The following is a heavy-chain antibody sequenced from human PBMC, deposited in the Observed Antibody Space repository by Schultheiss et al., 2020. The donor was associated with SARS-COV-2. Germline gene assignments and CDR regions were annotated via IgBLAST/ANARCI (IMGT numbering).Heavy chain of an antibody. Sequence: GGSLRLSCAASGFTFSSYWMHWVRQAPGKGLVWVSSISDGDGRTYYADSVKGRFTISRDNSKNTLYLQMNSLRAEDTAVYYCASGVVITDYYYYYGMDVWGQGTTVTVSS. D-gene: IGHD3-3*01. V-gene: IGHV3-74*01. CDR3: ASGVVITDYYYYYGMDV. CDR2: ISDGDGRT. CDR1: GFTFSSYW. J-gene: IGHJ6*02.